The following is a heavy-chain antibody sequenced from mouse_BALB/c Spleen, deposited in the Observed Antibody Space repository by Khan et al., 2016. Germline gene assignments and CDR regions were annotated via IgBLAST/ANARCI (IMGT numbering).Heavy chain of an antibody. V-gene: IGHV5-6-5*01. CDR3: ARGGNYYFDY. J-gene: IGHJ2*01. CDR1: GFTFSSYA. D-gene: IGHD2-1*01. CDR2: ISSGGST. Sequence: EVELVESGGGLVKPGGSLKLSCAASGFTFSSYAMSWVRQTPEKRLEWVASISSGGSTYYPDSVKGRFTISRDNARNILYLQMSSLRSEDTAMYYCARGGNYYFDYWDQGTTLTVSS.